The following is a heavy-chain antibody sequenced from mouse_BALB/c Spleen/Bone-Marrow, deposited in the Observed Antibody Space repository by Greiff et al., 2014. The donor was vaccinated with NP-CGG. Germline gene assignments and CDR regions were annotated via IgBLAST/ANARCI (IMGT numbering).Heavy chain of an antibody. D-gene: IGHD1-1*01. V-gene: IGHV5-9-2*01. CDR3: ARSFGSSYWYFDA. CDR2: ISGGGSYT. J-gene: IGHJ1*01. CDR1: GFTFSSYG. Sequence: EVKLVESGGGLVKPGGSLELSCAASGFTFSSYGMSWVRQTPEKRLEWVATISGGGSYTYFSDSVKGRFTISRDNAKNNLNLQMSSLRSEDTALYYCARSFGSSYWYFDAWGAGTTVTVSS.